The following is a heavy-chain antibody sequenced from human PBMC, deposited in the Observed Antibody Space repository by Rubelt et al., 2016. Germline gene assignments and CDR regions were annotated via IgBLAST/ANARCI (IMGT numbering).Heavy chain of an antibody. CDR2: IGSSSRRI. J-gene: IGHJ4*02. Sequence: EVHLVESGGGLVQPGGSLRLSCAASGFTFSSNSMNWVRQAPGKGLEWVSYIGSSSRRIYYADSVKGRFTVPRDNAKNSLYLQMNSLRDEDTAVYYCARSDSTIFEVVKSWGQGTLVTVSS. CDR1: GFTFSSNS. V-gene: IGHV3-48*02. CDR3: ARSDSTIFEVVKS. D-gene: IGHD3-3*01.